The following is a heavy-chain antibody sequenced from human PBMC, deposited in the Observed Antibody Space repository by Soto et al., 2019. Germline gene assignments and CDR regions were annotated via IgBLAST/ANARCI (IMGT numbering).Heavy chain of an antibody. D-gene: IGHD2-15*01. V-gene: IGHV3-30-3*01. J-gene: IGHJ5*02. Sequence: GGSLRLSCAASGFTFSSYAMHWVRQAPGKGLEWVAVISYDGSNKYYADSVKGRFTISRDNSKNTLYLQMNSLRAEDTAVYYCAREAGYCSGGSCSNWFDPWGQGTLVTVSS. CDR2: ISYDGSNK. CDR1: GFTFSSYA. CDR3: AREAGYCSGGSCSNWFDP.